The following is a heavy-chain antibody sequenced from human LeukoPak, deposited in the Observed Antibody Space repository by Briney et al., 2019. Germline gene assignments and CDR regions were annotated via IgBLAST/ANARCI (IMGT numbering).Heavy chain of an antibody. Sequence: GGSLRLSCAASGCTFSSYAMHWVRQAPGKGLEWVAVISYDGSNKYYADSVKGRFTISRDNSKNTLYLQMNSLRAEDTAVYYCARCAWRWLQPLDYWGQGTLVTVSS. CDR3: ARCAWRWLQPLDY. D-gene: IGHD5-24*01. CDR2: ISYDGSNK. CDR1: GCTFSSYA. J-gene: IGHJ4*02. V-gene: IGHV3-30*04.